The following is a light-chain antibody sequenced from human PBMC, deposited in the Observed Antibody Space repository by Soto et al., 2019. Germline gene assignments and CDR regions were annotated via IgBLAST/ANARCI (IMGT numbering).Light chain of an antibody. CDR3: CSYAGSSPYV. Sequence: QSVLTQPASVSGSPGQSITISCTGTSSDVGAYDYVSWYQQHPDKAPKLMIYEVSNRPSGVSNRFSGSKSVNTATLTISGLQAEDEADYYCCSYAGSSPYVFGTGTKVTVL. V-gene: IGLV2-14*03. CDR2: EVS. CDR1: SSDVGAYDY. J-gene: IGLJ1*01.